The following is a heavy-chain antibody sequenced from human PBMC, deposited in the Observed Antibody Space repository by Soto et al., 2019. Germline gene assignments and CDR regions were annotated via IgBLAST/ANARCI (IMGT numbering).Heavy chain of an antibody. CDR3: ARGAGVVAATLDDY. V-gene: IGHV3-66*01. CDR1: GFTVSSNY. J-gene: IGHJ4*02. Sequence: EVQLVESGGGLVQPGGSLRLSCAASGFTVSSNYMSWVRQAPGKGLEWVSVIYSGGSTYYADSVKGRFTISRDNSKNTLYLQMNSLRAEDTAVYYCARGAGVVAATLDDYWGRGTLVTVSS. CDR2: IYSGGST. D-gene: IGHD2-15*01.